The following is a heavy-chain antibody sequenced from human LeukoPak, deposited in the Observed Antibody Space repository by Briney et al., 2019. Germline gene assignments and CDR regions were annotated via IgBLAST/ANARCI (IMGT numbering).Heavy chain of an antibody. D-gene: IGHD2-2*01. Sequence: GGSLRLSCAASGFTFSSYSMNWVRQAPGKGLEWVSSISSSSSYIYYADSVKGRFTISRDNAKNSLYLQMNSLRAEDTAVYYCATSRRYCSSTSCYGFDYWGQGTLVAVSS. J-gene: IGHJ4*02. V-gene: IGHV3-21*01. CDR3: ATSRRYCSSTSCYGFDY. CDR1: GFTFSSYS. CDR2: ISSSSSYI.